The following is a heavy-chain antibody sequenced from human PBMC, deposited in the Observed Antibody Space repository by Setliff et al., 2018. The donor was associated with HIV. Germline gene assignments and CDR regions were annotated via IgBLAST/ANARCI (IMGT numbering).Heavy chain of an antibody. V-gene: IGHV4-30-4*01. J-gene: IGHJ6*03. CDR2: IYYSGST. CDR3: ARDYYDDTYYSPGIYYLYYMDV. D-gene: IGHD3-10*01. Sequence: PSETLSLTCTVSGGSINSGDYYWTWIRQHPGKGLEWIGYIYYSGSTYYNPSLKSRVTISVDTSKNQVSLKLTSVTAADTAVYYCARDYYDDTYYSPGIYYLYYMDVWGKGTTVTVSS. CDR1: GGSINSGDYY.